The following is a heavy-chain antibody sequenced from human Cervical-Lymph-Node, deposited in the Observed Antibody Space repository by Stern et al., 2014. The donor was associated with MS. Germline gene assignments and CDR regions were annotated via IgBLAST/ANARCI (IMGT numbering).Heavy chain of an antibody. J-gene: IGHJ6*02. D-gene: IGHD6-19*01. Sequence: QLVQSGAEVKKPGASVKVSCKASGYTFTSYGISWVRQAPGQGLEWMGWISAYNGNTNYAQKLQGRVPMTTDTSTSTAYMELRSLRSDDTAVYYCARDPVGGGIAVAGTIYYYYGMDVWGQGTTVTVSS. CDR3: ARDPVGGGIAVAGTIYYYYGMDV. V-gene: IGHV1-18*01. CDR1: GYTFTSYG. CDR2: ISAYNGNT.